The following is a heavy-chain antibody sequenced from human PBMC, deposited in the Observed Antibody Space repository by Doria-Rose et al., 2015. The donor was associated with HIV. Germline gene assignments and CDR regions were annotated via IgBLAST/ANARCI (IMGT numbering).Heavy chain of an antibody. J-gene: IGHJ6*03. CDR2: ISLDSGAK. Sequence: VQLVQSGGGLVQPGRSLRLSCVGSGFSFESHAMHWVRLAPGKGLEWVAGISLDSGAKGNADSVECRFTISRDNAKKSVYLEMRSLRPEDTAFYYCAKAPIIGPKYYFYMDVWGKGTSVTVSS. D-gene: IGHD3-3*01. V-gene: IGHV3-9*01. CDR1: GFSFESHA. CDR3: AKAPIIGPKYYFYMDV.